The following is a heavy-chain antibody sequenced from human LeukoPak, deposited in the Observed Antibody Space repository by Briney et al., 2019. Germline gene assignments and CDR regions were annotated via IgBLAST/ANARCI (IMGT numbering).Heavy chain of an antibody. J-gene: IGHJ4*02. CDR2: ISSSSSYI. Sequence: GGSLRLSCAASGFTFSNYNMNWVRQAPGKGLEWVSSISSSSSYIYYADSVRGRFTISRDNAKNSLFLQMNSLRAEDTAVYYCASMLLGGSGWYNYWGQGTLVTVSS. V-gene: IGHV3-21*01. CDR3: ASMLLGGSGWYNY. CDR1: GFTFSNYN. D-gene: IGHD6-19*01.